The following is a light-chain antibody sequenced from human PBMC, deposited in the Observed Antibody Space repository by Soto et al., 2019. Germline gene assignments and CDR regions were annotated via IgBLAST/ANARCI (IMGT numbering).Light chain of an antibody. V-gene: IGKV3-20*01. J-gene: IGKJ2*01. CDR3: QQYDGSPKT. Sequence: EIVLTQSPGTLSLSPGQRATLSCRASQRVSSTYLAWYQQKPGQAPRLLIYGASNRATGIPDKFSGSGSGTDFTLTINRLEPEDFAVYYCQQYDGSPKTFGQGTKLEI. CDR1: QRVSSTY. CDR2: GAS.